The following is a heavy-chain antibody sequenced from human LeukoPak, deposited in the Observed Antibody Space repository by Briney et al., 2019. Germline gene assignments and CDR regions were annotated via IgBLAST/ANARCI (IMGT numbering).Heavy chain of an antibody. CDR2: IWYDGSNK. J-gene: IGHJ4*02. CDR3: ARPHDSEGLYFND. D-gene: IGHD3-22*01. Sequence: PGGSLRLSCAASGFTFSSYGMHWVRQAPGKGLEWVAVIWYDGSNKYYADSVKGRFTISRDNSKNTLYLQMNSLRAEDTAVYYCARPHDSEGLYFNDWGQGTLVTVSS. V-gene: IGHV3-33*01. CDR1: GFTFSSYG.